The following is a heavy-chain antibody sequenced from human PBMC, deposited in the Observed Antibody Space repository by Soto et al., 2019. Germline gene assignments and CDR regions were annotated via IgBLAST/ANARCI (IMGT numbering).Heavy chain of an antibody. D-gene: IGHD3-16*01. V-gene: IGHV3-73*02. CDR2: ITSKPDSYST. J-gene: IGHJ4*02. CDR1: GFSFSGST. CDR3: TRSYENNAYYSDH. Sequence: VKMVESGGGLVQPGGSLKLSCAASGFSFSGSTLHWVRQASGKGLEWVGHITSKPDSYSTVYAESVKGRFTISRDDLNNMAFLQMNSLKSEDSAVYFCTRSYENNAYYSDHWGQGTLVTVSS.